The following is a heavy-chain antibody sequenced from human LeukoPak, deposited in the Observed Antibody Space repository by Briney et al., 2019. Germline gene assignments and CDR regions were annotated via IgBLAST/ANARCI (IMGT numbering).Heavy chain of an antibody. CDR3: ARIPLYDCSSTSCPYYYYGMDV. Sequence: ASVKVSCKASGDTFSSYAISWVRQAPGQGLEWMGGIIPIFGTANYAQKFQGRVTITADESTSTAYMELSSLRSEDTAVYYCARIPLYDCSSTSCPYYYYGMDVWGQGTTVTVSS. D-gene: IGHD2-2*01. V-gene: IGHV1-69*13. J-gene: IGHJ6*02. CDR1: GDTFSSYA. CDR2: IIPIFGTA.